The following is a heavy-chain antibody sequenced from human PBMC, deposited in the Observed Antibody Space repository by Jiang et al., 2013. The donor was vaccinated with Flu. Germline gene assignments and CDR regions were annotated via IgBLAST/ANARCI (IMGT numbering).Heavy chain of an antibody. CDR3: AILISTLTTVDY. J-gene: IGHJ4*02. CDR1: GGTFSSYA. Sequence: CKASGGTFSSYAISWVRQAPGQGLEWMGLISAYNGNTNYAQKLRGRVTMTTDTSTSTAYMELRSLTSDDTAVYYCAILISTLTTVDYWGQGTLVTVSS. D-gene: IGHD3-9*01. CDR2: ISAYNGNT. V-gene: IGHV1-18*04.